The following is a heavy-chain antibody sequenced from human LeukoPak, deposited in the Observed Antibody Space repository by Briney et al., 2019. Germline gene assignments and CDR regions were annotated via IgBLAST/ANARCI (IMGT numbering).Heavy chain of an antibody. CDR3: ATSQYGPLPSGMDV. V-gene: IGHV4-34*01. Sequence: SETLSLTCAVYGGSFSGYYWSWIRQPPGKGLEWIGEISHSGSTNYNPSLKSRVTISVDTSKNQFSLKLSSVTAADTAVYYCATSQYGPLPSGMDVWGQGTTVTVSS. J-gene: IGHJ6*02. D-gene: IGHD3-10*01. CDR2: ISHSGST. CDR1: GGSFSGYY.